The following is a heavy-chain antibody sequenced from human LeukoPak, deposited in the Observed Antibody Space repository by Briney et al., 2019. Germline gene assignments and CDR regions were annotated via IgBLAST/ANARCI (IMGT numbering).Heavy chain of an antibody. V-gene: IGHV1-46*01. CDR1: GYTFTSYY. CDR3: ARDSSVWPRAGRFDY. CDR2: INPSGGST. J-gene: IGHJ4*02. Sequence: ASVKVSCKASGYTFTSYYMHWVRQAPGQGLEWMGIINPSGGSTSYAQKFQGRVTMTRDPSTSTVYMELSSLRSEDTAVYYCARDSSVWPRAGRFDYWGQGTLVTVSS. D-gene: IGHD2-8*01.